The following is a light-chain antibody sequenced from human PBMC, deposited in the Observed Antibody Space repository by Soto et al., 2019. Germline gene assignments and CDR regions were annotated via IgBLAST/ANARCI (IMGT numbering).Light chain of an antibody. Sequence: QSALTQPASVSGAPGQSITISCTGTSSDVGGYNYVSGYQQHPGKAPKLLIYDVSTRPSGVSNRFSGSKSGNTASLTISGLQAEDEADYYCGSYSSSSATVVGGGTKVTVL. V-gene: IGLV2-14*03. CDR3: GSYSSSSATV. CDR2: DVS. CDR1: SSDVGGYNY. J-gene: IGLJ2*01.